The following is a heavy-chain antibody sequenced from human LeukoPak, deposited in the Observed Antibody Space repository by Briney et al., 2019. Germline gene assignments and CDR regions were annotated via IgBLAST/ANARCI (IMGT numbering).Heavy chain of an antibody. D-gene: IGHD3-22*01. CDR3: TSNSDSSGYYSAY. CDR1: GFTFADYA. CDR2: IRSKAYGGTT. V-gene: IGHV3-49*04. Sequence: PVRSLRLSCTASGFTFADYALNWVRQAPGKGLEWVGFIRSKAYGGTTEYAASVRGRFSISRDDSKSIAYLQMNSLKTEDTAVYYCTSNSDSSGYYSAYWGQGTLVTVSS. J-gene: IGHJ4*02.